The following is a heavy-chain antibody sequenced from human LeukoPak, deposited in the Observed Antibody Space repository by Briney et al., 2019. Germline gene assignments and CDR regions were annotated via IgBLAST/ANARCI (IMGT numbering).Heavy chain of an antibody. D-gene: IGHD3-10*01. Sequence: ASVKVSCKASGYTFTSYDINWVRQATGQGLEWMGWMNPNSGNTGYAQKFQGRVTMTRNTSISTAYMELSSLRSDDTAVYYCARQKSFYGSGSYYNVRLFDYWGQGTLVTVSS. J-gene: IGHJ4*02. CDR1: GYTFTSYD. CDR2: MNPNSGNT. CDR3: ARQKSFYGSGSYYNVRLFDY. V-gene: IGHV1-8*01.